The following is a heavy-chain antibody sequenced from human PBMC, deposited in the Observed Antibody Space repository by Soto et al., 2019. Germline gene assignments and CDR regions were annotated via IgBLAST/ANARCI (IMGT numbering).Heavy chain of an antibody. D-gene: IGHD2-2*01. CDR1: GFTFSDYY. Sequence: QVQLVVSGGGLVKPGGSLTLSCAASGFTFSDYYMSWIRQAPGKGLEWVSYISSSGSTIYYADSVKGRFTSSRDKAKNALYLQINSLRAEHTAVYYCAGYCRSKSCAIGAFDIWGQGTMFAVSS. J-gene: IGHJ3*02. CDR3: AGYCRSKSCAIGAFDI. CDR2: ISSSGSTI. V-gene: IGHV3-11*01.